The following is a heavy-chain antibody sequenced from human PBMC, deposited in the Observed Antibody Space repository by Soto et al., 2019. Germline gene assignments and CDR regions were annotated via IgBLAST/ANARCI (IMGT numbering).Heavy chain of an antibody. D-gene: IGHD6-6*01. CDR1: GYSISSGYY. CDR3: ARETYISSFDY. Sequence: SETLSLTCAVSGYSISSGYYWGWIRQPPGKGLEWIGSIYHSGSTYYNPSLKSRVTISVDTSKNQFSLKLSSVTAADTAVYYCARETYISSFDYWCQGTLVTVSS. CDR2: IYHSGST. V-gene: IGHV4-38-2*02. J-gene: IGHJ4*02.